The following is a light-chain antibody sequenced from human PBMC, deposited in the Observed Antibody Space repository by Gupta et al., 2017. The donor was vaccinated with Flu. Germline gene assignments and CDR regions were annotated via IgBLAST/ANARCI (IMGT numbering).Light chain of an antibody. CDR1: SGAVTTTYY. CDR3: PLYDSATWI. Sequence: QTVVTQEPSLTVSPGGTVTLTCASSSGAVTTTYYPNWFQHKPGQAHRHLIYSTNNRPACTPARFSGSLGGGKAALTLSEVQPEDEAEYYCPLYDSATWIFGGGTKLTVL. V-gene: IGLV7-43*01. CDR2: STN. J-gene: IGLJ2*01.